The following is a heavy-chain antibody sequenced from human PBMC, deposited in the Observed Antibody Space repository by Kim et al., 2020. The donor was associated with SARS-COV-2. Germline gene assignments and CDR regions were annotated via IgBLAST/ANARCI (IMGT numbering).Heavy chain of an antibody. J-gene: IGHJ4*02. D-gene: IGHD3-10*01. V-gene: IGHV1-2*06. Sequence: ASVKVSCKASGYTFTGYYMHWVRQAPGQGLEWMGRINPNSGGTNYAQKFQGRVTMTRDTSISTAYMELSRLRSDDTAVYYCARVMVRGVRGGGFDYWGQGTLVTVSS. CDR1: GYTFTGYY. CDR3: ARVMVRGVRGGGFDY. CDR2: INPNSGGT.